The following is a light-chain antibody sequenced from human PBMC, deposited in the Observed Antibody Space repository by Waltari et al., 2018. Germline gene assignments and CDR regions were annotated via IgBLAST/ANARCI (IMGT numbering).Light chain of an antibody. J-gene: IGKJ2*01. CDR1: QSVSSN. Sequence: EIVMTQSTGTLSVSPGERATLSCSASQSVSSNLAWYQQKPGQAPRLLIHDASTRATGVPARFSGSGSGTEFTLTISSLQSEDFAVYYCQQYNDWPPGYTFGQGTKLEI. CDR3: QQYNDWPPGYT. CDR2: DAS. V-gene: IGKV3-15*01.